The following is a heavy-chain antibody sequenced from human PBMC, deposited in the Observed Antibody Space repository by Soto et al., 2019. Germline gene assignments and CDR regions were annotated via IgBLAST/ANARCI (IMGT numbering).Heavy chain of an antibody. V-gene: IGHV3-23*01. CDR3: ANSGSCSSSWNYLNY. D-gene: IGHD6-13*01. Sequence: GGSLRLSCAASGFTFSSYAMSWVRQAPGKGLEWVSAISGSGGSTYYADSVKGRLSISRDKSKNTLYLQMNSLRAEDTAVYYCANSGSCSSSWNYLNYWGHGTMVTVSS. CDR1: GFTFSSYA. J-gene: IGHJ4*01. CDR2: ISGSGGST.